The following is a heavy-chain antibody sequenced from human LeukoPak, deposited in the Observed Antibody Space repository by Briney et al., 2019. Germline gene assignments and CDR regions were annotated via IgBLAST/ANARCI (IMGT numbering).Heavy chain of an antibody. D-gene: IGHD6-13*01. J-gene: IGHJ4*02. Sequence: SETLSLTCTVSGGSTSSHYWSWIRQPPGKGLEWIGYIYYSGSTNYNPSLKSRVTISVDTSKNQFSLKLSSVTAADTAVYYCARHSSSWYVPHFDYWGQGTLVTVSS. V-gene: IGHV4-59*11. CDR3: ARHSSSWYVPHFDY. CDR2: IYYSGST. CDR1: GGSTSSHY.